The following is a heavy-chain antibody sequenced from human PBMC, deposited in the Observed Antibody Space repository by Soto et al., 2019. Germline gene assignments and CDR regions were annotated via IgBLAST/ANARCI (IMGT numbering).Heavy chain of an antibody. J-gene: IGHJ4*02. V-gene: IGHV1-69*01. D-gene: IGHD3-22*01. CDR1: GGSFNRHT. CDR2: IIPIFGTA. Sequence: QVQLVQSGAEVRKPGSSVRVSCKASGGSFNRHTISWVRQAPGQGLEWMGGIIPIFGTANHAQKFQGRVTIIADESTSTVYMEWSSLRSDDTALHYCARGWGYYSTGYYYAYWGQGPLVIVSS. CDR3: ARGWGYYSTGYYYAY.